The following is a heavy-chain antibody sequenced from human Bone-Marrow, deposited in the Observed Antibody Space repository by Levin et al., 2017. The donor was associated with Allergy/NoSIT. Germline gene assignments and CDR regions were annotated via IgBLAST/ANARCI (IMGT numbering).Heavy chain of an antibody. CDR1: GFTFNSYG. CDR3: AKELWIHVRVRGYAMDV. J-gene: IGHJ6*02. D-gene: IGHD5-18*01. CDR2: ISYDGGDK. V-gene: IGHV3-30*18. Sequence: GGSLRLSCAASGFTFNSYGMQWVRQAPGKGLEWMAFISYDGGDKYYADSVKGRFSISRDNSKNTLYLQVNSLRDEDTAVYYCAKELWIHVRVRGYAMDVWGQGTTVTVSS.